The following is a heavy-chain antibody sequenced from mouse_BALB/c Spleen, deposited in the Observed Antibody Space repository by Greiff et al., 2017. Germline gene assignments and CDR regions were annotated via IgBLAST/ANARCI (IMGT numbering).Heavy chain of an antibody. D-gene: IGHD2-14*01. CDR2: IYPGNSDT. V-gene: IGHV1-5*01. J-gene: IGHJ4*01. Sequence: EVMLVESGTVLARPGASVKMSCKASGYTFTSYWMHWVKQRPGQGLEWIGAIYPGNSDTSYNQKFKGKAKLTAVTSTSTAYMELSSLTNEDSAVYYFTRGYRYDEDAMDYWGQGTSVTVSS. CDR1: GYTFTSYW. CDR3: TRGYRYDEDAMDY.